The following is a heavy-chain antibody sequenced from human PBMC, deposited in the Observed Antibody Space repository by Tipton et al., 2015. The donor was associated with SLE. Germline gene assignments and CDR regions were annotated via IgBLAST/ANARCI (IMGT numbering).Heavy chain of an antibody. V-gene: IGHV4-31*11. Sequence: TLSLTCAVSGGSISSGGYFWTWIRQHPGKGLEWIGYIYYTGSTYYNPSLKSRLTISADTSKNQFSLRLSSVTAADTALYYCARMGYCVTAPCARDDAFHIWGQGTMVTVSS. D-gene: IGHD2-15*01. CDR3: ARMGYCVTAPCARDDAFHI. CDR2: IYYTGST. J-gene: IGHJ3*02. CDR1: GGSISSGGYF.